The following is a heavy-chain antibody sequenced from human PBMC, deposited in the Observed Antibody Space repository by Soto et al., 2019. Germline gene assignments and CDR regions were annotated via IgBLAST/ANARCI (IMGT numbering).Heavy chain of an antibody. J-gene: IGHJ6*02. Sequence: ASVKVSCKASGYTFTSYGISWVRQAPGQGLEWMGWISAYNGNTNYAQKLQGRVTMTTDTSTSTVYMELSSLRSEDTAVYYCARDVPGSSPPPSYYYYGMDVWGQGTTVTVSS. CDR3: ARDVPGSSPPPSYYYYGMDV. CDR2: ISAYNGNT. CDR1: GYTFTSYG. D-gene: IGHD6-6*01. V-gene: IGHV1-18*01.